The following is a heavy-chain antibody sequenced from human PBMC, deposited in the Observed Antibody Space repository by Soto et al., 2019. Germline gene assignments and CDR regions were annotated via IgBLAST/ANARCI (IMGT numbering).Heavy chain of an antibody. CDR2: VYHSGRA. CDR3: AKTIGSWSYMPF. Sequence: QVQLQESGPGLVKPSGTLSLTCTVSGDSISDSNWWTWVRQPPGKGLEWIGEVYHSGRANYNPSLRSRVTMSADTLKNHFNLRLSSVTAADTAVYYCAKTIGSWSYMPFWGQGTLVAVSP. J-gene: IGHJ4*02. CDR1: GDSISDSNW. V-gene: IGHV4-4*02. D-gene: IGHD3-10*01.